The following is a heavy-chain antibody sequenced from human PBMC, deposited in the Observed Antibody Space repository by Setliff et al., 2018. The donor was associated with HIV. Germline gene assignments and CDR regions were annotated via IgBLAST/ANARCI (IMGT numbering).Heavy chain of an antibody. CDR1: GRSIDDSY. CDR3: ARLAEDYYDSGTWEVDY. J-gene: IGHJ4*01. V-gene: IGHV4-4*09. CDR2: IKTSGRT. D-gene: IGHD3-10*01. Sequence: SETLSLTCSVSGRSIDDSYWSWIRQSPGKGLEWIGFIKTSGRTNYKPSLKSRVTISLDTSKNQFSLRLNSVTATDTAVYYCARLAEDYYDSGTWEVDYWAHGTLVTAPQ.